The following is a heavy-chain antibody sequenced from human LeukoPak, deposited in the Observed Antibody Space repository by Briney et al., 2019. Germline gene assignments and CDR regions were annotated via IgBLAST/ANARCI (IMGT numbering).Heavy chain of an antibody. Sequence: GGSLRLSCAASGFTFSSYEMNWVRQAPGKGLEWVSRINSPGSDTTYADSMKGRFTISRDNAKNTLYLQMNSLRVEDTAVYYCARVPNWFDPWGQGTLVTVSS. V-gene: IGHV3-74*01. CDR2: INSPGSDT. CDR3: ARVPNWFDP. J-gene: IGHJ5*02. CDR1: GFTFSSYE.